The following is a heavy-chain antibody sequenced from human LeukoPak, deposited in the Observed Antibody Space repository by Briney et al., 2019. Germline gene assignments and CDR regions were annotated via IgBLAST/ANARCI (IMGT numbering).Heavy chain of an antibody. V-gene: IGHV3-11*05. CDR3: AGGMRLRRNFDY. D-gene: IGHD6-25*01. CDR2: ISHSTTYT. Sequence: GGSLRLSCAASGFTFSSYAMSWVRQAPGKGLEWVSYISHSTTYTSYADSVKGRFSISRDNAKNSLYLQMYSLRVEDTAVYYCAGGMRLRRNFDYWGQGTLVTVSS. CDR1: GFTFSSYA. J-gene: IGHJ4*02.